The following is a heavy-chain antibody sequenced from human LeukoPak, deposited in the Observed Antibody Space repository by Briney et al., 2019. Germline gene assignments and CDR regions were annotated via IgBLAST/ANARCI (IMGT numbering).Heavy chain of an antibody. CDR1: GFTFGDYA. V-gene: IGHV3-49*04. CDR3: TWPSKQLVLWYPLCAFDI. J-gene: IGHJ3*02. Sequence: GGSLRLSCTASGFTFGDYAMSWVRQAPGKGLEWVGFIRSKAYGGTTEYAASVKGRFTISRDDSKSIAYLQMNSLKTEDTAVYYCTWPSKQLVLWYPLCAFDIWGQGTMVTVSS. D-gene: IGHD6-13*01. CDR2: IRSKAYGGTT.